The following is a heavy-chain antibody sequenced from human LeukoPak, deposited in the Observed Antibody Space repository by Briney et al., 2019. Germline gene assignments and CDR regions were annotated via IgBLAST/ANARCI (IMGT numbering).Heavy chain of an antibody. V-gene: IGHV4-59*08. Sequence: SETLSLTCSVSGGSISNYFWTWIRQPPGKGLEWIGYTYFSGSTYYNPSLKSRVTISVGTSKNRSSLKLSTVTAADTAVYYCARRPTGDPKFDYWGQGTLVTVSS. J-gene: IGHJ4*02. CDR3: ARRPTGDPKFDY. D-gene: IGHD7-27*01. CDR2: TYFSGST. CDR1: GGSISNYF.